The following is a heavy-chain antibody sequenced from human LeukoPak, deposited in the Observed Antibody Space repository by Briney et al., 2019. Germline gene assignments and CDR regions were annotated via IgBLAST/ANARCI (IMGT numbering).Heavy chain of an antibody. CDR1: GGSISSYY. CDR3: ARRSPNLGFYMTTVTTDYYMDV. CDR2: IYTSGGT. V-gene: IGHV4-4*07. Sequence: PSETLSLTCTVSGGSISSYYWSWIRQPAGKGLEWIGRIYTSGGTNYNPSLKSRVTMSVDTSKNQFSLKLSSVTAADTAVYYCARRSPNLGFYMTTVTTDYYMDVWGKGTTVTISS. D-gene: IGHD4-17*01. J-gene: IGHJ6*03.